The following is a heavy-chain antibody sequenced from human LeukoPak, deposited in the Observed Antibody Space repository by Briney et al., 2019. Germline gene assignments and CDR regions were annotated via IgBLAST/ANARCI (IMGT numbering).Heavy chain of an antibody. V-gene: IGHV3-30*18. CDR3: AKDHYGYVFDFDY. CDR2: ISYDGSNK. D-gene: IGHD5-18*01. Sequence: GGSLRLSCAASGFTFSSYGMHWVRQAPGKGLEWVAVISYDGSNKYYADSVKGRFTISRDNSKNTLYLQMNSLRAKDTAVYYCAKDHYGYVFDFDYWGQGTLVTVSS. CDR1: GFTFSSYG. J-gene: IGHJ4*02.